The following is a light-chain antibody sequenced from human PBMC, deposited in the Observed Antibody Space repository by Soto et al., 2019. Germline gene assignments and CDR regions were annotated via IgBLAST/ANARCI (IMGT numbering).Light chain of an antibody. Sequence: QSALTQPPSASGSPGQSVTISCTGTSGDVGAYDRVSWYQHHPTKAPKLIIYDVTNRPSGVPYRFSGSKSGSTASLTISGLQAEDEADYYCCSHAGGSSWVFGGGTKVTVL. CDR1: SGDVGAYDR. CDR3: CSHAGGSSWV. CDR2: DVT. J-gene: IGLJ3*02. V-gene: IGLV2-11*01.